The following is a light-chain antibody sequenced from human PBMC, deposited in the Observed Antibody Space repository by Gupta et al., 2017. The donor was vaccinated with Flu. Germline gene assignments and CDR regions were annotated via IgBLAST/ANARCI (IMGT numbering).Light chain of an antibody. CDR3: MQALQTPRT. Sequence: DIVMTQSPVSLPVTPGEPASISCRSSQSLLHSNGYNYLDWYLQKPGQSPQLLIYLGSNRASGVPDRFSGSGSGTXFTLKIXRVEAEDVGIYYCMQALQTPRTFGXGTKVEIK. CDR1: QSLLHSNGYNY. V-gene: IGKV2-28*01. CDR2: LGS. J-gene: IGKJ1*01.